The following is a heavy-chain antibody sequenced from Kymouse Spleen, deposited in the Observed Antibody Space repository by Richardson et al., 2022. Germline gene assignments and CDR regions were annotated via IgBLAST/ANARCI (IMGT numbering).Heavy chain of an antibody. CDR2: INHSGST. D-gene: IGHD5-12*01. CDR3: ARRGYSGYESWFDP. CDR1: GGSFSGYY. V-gene: IGHV4-34*01. J-gene: IGHJ5*02. Sequence: QVQLQQWGAGLLKPSETLSLTCAVYGGSFSGYYWSWIRQPPGKGLEWIGEINHSGSTNYNPSLKSRVTISVDTSKNQFSLKLSSVTAADTAVYYCARRGYSGYESWFDPWGQGTLVTVSS.